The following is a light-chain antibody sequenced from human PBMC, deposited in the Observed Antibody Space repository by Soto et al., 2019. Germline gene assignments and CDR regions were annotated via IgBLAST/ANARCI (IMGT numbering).Light chain of an antibody. V-gene: IGLV1-51*02. CDR2: ESN. J-gene: IGLJ1*01. Sequence: QSVLTQPPSVSAAPGQKVTISCSGSSSNIGNNYVSWYQQLPGAAPKLLIYESNRRPSGIPDRFSGSKSATSATLRITGLQTGDEADYYCGTWDNSLRRYVLGTGTKVTVL. CDR1: SSNIGNNY. CDR3: GTWDNSLRRYV.